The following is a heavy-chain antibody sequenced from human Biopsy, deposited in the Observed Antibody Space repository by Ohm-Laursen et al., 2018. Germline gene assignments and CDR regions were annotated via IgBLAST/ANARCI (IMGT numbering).Heavy chain of an antibody. CDR1: GDTISSYY. Sequence: SDTLSLTCTVSGDTISSYYWSWIRQPPGQGLQWIGYVYYTESTDYNPSLQSRVTIPVDTSKNHFSLRLRSVTPADTAIYYCARDRGYYSDRTVPGYFDLWGRGTLVTVSS. CDR3: ARDRGYYSDRTVPGYFDL. CDR2: VYYTEST. J-gene: IGHJ2*01. D-gene: IGHD3-22*01. V-gene: IGHV4-59*01.